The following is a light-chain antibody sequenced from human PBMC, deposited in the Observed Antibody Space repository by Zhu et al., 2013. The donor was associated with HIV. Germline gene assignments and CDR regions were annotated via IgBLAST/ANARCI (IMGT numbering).Light chain of an antibody. Sequence: EIVLTQSPGTLSLSPGERATLSCRASQSVSSNSLAWYQQKPGQAPRLLIYDASSRATGIPDRFSGGGSGTDFTLTISRLEPEDFAVYYCQQYNNWPPCSFGQGTKVEIK. CDR2: DAS. V-gene: IGKV3-20*01. CDR1: QSVSSNS. CDR3: QQYNNWPPCS. J-gene: IGKJ2*04.